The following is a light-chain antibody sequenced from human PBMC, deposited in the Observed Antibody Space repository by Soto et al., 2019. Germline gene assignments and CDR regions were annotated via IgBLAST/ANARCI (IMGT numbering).Light chain of an antibody. CDR3: QQYGSSPQT. J-gene: IGKJ1*01. Sequence: EIVLTQSPGTLSLSPGERATLSCRASQSVSSSYLAWYQQKLGQAPRLLIYGASSRATGIPDRFSGSGSGTDFTLTISRLEPEDFAVYYCQQYGSSPQTFGQGTKVEIK. CDR2: GAS. CDR1: QSVSSSY. V-gene: IGKV3-20*01.